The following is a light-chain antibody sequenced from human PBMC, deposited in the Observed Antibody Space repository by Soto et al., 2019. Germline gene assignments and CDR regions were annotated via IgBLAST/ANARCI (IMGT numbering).Light chain of an antibody. CDR2: ASS. J-gene: IGKJ4*01. CDR3: QQTYSNRRS. V-gene: IGKV1-39*01. CDR1: QSISTF. Sequence: DLQMTQSPSSLSASVGDRVTITCRASQSISTFVNWYQQKGGKAPKLLIHASSTLQSGVPSRFSGTGSGTDFTLTISDLHPEDCATYYCQQTYSNRRSFGGGTKVEMK.